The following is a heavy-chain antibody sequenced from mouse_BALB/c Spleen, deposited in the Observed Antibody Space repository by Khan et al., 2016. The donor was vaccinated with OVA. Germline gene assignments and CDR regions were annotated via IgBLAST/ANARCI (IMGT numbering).Heavy chain of an antibody. Sequence: QVQLKESGAEPARPGASVKMSCKASGYTFTSNTMHWVKQRPGQGLEWIGYINPSSGYTNYNQKFNDKATLTADKSSSTAYMQLSSLTSEDSAVYYCASRTTAYAMDYWGQGTSVTVSS. V-gene: IGHV1-4*01. CDR3: ASRTTAYAMDY. J-gene: IGHJ4*01. D-gene: IGHD1-2*01. CDR2: INPSSGYT. CDR1: GYTFTSNT.